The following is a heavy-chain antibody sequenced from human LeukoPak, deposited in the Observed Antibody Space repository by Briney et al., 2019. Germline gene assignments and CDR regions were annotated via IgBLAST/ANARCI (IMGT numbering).Heavy chain of an antibody. J-gene: IGHJ2*01. Sequence: PGGSLRLSCVASGFSYSGYAMHWVRQAPGKGLEWVAVISYDGSNKYYADSVKGRFTISRDNSRNTLYLQMNRLRAEDTAVYYCARPDIMATRTDWYFDLWGLGTLVTVSS. CDR3: ARPDIMATRTDWYFDL. CDR1: GFSYSGYA. V-gene: IGHV3-30-3*01. CDR2: ISYDGSNK. D-gene: IGHD5-12*01.